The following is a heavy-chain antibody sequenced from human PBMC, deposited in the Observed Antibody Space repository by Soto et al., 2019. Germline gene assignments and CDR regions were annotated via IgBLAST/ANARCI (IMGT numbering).Heavy chain of an antibody. D-gene: IGHD3-10*01. CDR2: IYSGGYT. CDR1: GFTVSNNY. CDR3: GTPPGGGGY. V-gene: IGHV3-53*01. J-gene: IGHJ4*02. Sequence: EVQLVESGGGLIQPGGSLRLSCAVSGFTVSNNYMSWVRQAPGKGLEGVSVIYSGGYTAYGDSVKGRFTISRDNSKNTQYLQMKRPRADATPVFSGGTPPGGGGYWGQGTLVTVSS.